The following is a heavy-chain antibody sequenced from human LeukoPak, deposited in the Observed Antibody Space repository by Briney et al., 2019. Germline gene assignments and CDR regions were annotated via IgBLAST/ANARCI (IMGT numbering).Heavy chain of an antibody. J-gene: IGHJ4*02. Sequence: GGSLRLSCEASGFTFSTYNMNWVRQAPGKRLEWVSSITSSSSYAFYADSVKGRFTISRDNAKSSLYLQMNNLRAEDTAVYYCARGQTPTTLWGQGTLVTVSS. V-gene: IGHV3-21*01. CDR1: GFTFSTYN. CDR2: ITSSSSYA. D-gene: IGHD1-7*01. CDR3: ARGQTPTTL.